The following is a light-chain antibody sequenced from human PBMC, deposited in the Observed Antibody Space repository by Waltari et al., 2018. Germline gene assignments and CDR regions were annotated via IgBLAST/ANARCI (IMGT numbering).Light chain of an antibody. Sequence: SSELTQDPAVSVALGQTVRIACQGDSLRSYYARWYQQNPGQPPVLVSYCKNNRPSGIPDRFSGSSSGNTASLTITGAQAEDEADYYCNSRDSSGNHVVFGGGTKLTVL. J-gene: IGLJ2*01. CDR1: SLRSYY. CDR3: NSRDSSGNHVV. V-gene: IGLV3-19*01. CDR2: CKN.